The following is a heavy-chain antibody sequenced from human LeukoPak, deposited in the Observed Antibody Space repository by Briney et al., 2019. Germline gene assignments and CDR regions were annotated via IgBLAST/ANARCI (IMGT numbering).Heavy chain of an antibody. Sequence: GGSLRLSCAASGFTFSSYAMSWVRQAPGKGLEWVANIKQDGSEKYYVDSVKGRFTISRDNAKNSLYLQMNSLRAEDTAVYYCARDGYGDYVAWGQGTLVTVSS. CDR3: ARDGYGDYVA. D-gene: IGHD4-17*01. CDR2: IKQDGSEK. J-gene: IGHJ5*02. CDR1: GFTFSSYA. V-gene: IGHV3-7*01.